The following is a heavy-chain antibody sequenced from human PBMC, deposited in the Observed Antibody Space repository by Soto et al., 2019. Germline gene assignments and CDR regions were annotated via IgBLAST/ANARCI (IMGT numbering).Heavy chain of an antibody. J-gene: IGHJ6*02. CDR1: GGSISGYY. D-gene: IGHD2-15*01. Sequence: DTLSLTCTVCGGSISGYYWSWIRQPPGKGLEWIGYMYNTGSTVYNPSLKSRVTMSADTSKNQFSLKLSSVTAADAAVYYCTRARSPIGNGYAMDVWGQGTTVTVSS. CDR2: MYNTGST. CDR3: TRARSPIGNGYAMDV. V-gene: IGHV4-59*01.